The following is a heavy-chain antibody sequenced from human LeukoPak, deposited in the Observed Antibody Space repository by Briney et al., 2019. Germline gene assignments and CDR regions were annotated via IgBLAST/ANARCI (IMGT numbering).Heavy chain of an antibody. J-gene: IGHJ6*01. Sequence: PGGSLRLSCSASGFTFSSYAMNWVRQAPGKGLEYVSAISSNGGSTYYADSVKGRFTLSRDNSKNTVFLQMSSLTAEDTAVYYCVKSKPGGYYSGIDGGGQGSTVTASS. CDR3: VKSKPGGYYSGIDG. V-gene: IGHV3-64D*06. CDR2: ISSNGGST. D-gene: IGHD1-14*01. CDR1: GFTFSSYA.